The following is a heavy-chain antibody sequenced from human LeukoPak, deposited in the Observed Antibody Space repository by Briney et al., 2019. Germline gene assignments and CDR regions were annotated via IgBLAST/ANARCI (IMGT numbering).Heavy chain of an antibody. V-gene: IGHV3-23*01. Sequence: PGGSLRLSCAASGFTFSSYAMSWVRQAPGKGLEWVSAISGSGGSTYYADSVKGRFTISRDNSKNTLYLQMNSLRAEDTAVYYCAKVRNPPSSLWFGELFVYGWFDPWGQGTLVTVSS. CDR1: GFTFSSYA. CDR3: AKVRNPPSSLWFGELFVYGWFDP. D-gene: IGHD3-10*01. CDR2: ISGSGGST. J-gene: IGHJ5*02.